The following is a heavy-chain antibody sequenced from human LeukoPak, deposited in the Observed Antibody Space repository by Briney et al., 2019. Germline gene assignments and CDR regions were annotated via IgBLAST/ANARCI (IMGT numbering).Heavy chain of an antibody. CDR3: ARDYYKNFDY. D-gene: IGHD3-22*01. J-gene: IGHJ4*02. Sequence: GGSLRLSCAASGFTFSSYAMTWVRQAPGKGLEWVSAISGSGYNSYHADSVKGRFTISRDNAKNSLYLQMNSLRAEDTAVYYCARDYYKNFDYWGQGTLSPSPQ. CDR2: ISGSGYNS. CDR1: GFTFSSYA. V-gene: IGHV3-23*01.